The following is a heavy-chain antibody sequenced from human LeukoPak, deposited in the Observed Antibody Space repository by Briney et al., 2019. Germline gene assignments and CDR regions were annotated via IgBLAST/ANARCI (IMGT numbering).Heavy chain of an antibody. CDR1: GFTFSSYG. Sequence: PGGSLRLSCAASGFTFSSYGMHWVRHAPGKGLVWVSRINSDGSSTNYADSVKGRFTISRDNSKNTLYLQMNSLRAEDTAVYYCARDLYYYDSPVGAFDIWGQGTMVTVSS. D-gene: IGHD3-22*01. V-gene: IGHV3-74*01. CDR3: ARDLYYYDSPVGAFDI. CDR2: INSDGSST. J-gene: IGHJ3*02.